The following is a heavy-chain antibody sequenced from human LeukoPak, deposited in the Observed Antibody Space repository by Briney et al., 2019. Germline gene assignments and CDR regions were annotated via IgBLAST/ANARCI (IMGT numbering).Heavy chain of an antibody. Sequence: GGSLRLSCAASGFTFSSYAMSWVRQAPGKGLEWVSAISGSGGSTYYADSVKGRFTISRDNSKNTLYLQMNSLRAEDTAVYYCARAYSSGWYIDWGQGTLVTVSS. D-gene: IGHD6-19*01. CDR3: ARAYSSGWYID. J-gene: IGHJ4*02. CDR1: GFTFSSYA. V-gene: IGHV3-23*01. CDR2: ISGSGGST.